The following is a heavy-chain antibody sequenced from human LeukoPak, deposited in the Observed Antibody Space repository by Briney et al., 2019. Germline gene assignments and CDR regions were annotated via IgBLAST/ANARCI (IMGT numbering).Heavy chain of an antibody. J-gene: IGHJ5*02. V-gene: IGHV4-61*02. CDR3: ARGSPLWFGELLSWWFDP. CDR1: GGSISSGSYN. D-gene: IGHD3-10*01. CDR2: SYASGST. Sequence: SQTPSLTCTVSGGSISSGSYNWSWPRQPAGMGLEWFGRSYASGSTNYNPSLKSPVTISADTSKNQFSLKLSSVTAADTAVYYCARGSPLWFGELLSWWFDPWGQGTLVTVSS.